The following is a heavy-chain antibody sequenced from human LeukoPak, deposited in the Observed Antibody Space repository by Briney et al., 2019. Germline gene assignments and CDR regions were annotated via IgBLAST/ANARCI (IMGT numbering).Heavy chain of an antibody. V-gene: IGHV1-8*01. CDR1: GYTFTSYD. Sequence: GASVKVSCKASGYTFTSYDINWVRQATGQGLEWMGWMNPNSGNTGYAQKFQGRVTMTRNTSISTAYMELSSLRSEDTAVYYCARVDWYSSGWYRYYYGMDVWGQGTTVTVSS. J-gene: IGHJ6*02. CDR3: ARVDWYSSGWYRYYYGMDV. CDR2: MNPNSGNT. D-gene: IGHD6-19*01.